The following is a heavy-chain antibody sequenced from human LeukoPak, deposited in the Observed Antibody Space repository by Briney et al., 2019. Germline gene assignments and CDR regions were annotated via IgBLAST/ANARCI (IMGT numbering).Heavy chain of an antibody. CDR1: GFTFSSYN. Sequence: PGGSLRLSCAASGFTFSSYNMNWVRQAPGKGLEWVSDISSSGSTIYFADSVKGRFTISRDNAKNSLYLQMNSLRDEDTAVYYCARDGRVTVGATRYGYWGQGTLVTVSS. CDR2: ISSSGSTI. V-gene: IGHV3-48*02. J-gene: IGHJ4*02. CDR3: ARDGRVTVGATRYGY. D-gene: IGHD1-26*01.